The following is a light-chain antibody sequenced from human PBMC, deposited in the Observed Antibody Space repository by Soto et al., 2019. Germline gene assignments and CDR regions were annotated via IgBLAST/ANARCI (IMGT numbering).Light chain of an antibody. CDR3: QQYNRYSPET. Sequence: DIQMTQSPSTLSASVGDRVTITCRASQSISSWLAWYQQKPGKAPKLLIYDASSLESGVPSRFSGSGSGTEFTLTISSLQPDDFATYYCQQYNRYSPETFGQGTKVEIK. J-gene: IGKJ1*01. CDR1: QSISSW. V-gene: IGKV1-5*01. CDR2: DAS.